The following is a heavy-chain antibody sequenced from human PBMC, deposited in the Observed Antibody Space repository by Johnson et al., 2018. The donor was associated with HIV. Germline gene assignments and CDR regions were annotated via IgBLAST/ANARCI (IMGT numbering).Heavy chain of an antibody. J-gene: IGHJ3*01. V-gene: IGHV3-74*02. CDR3: GRAQVLPDDAFGL. Sequence: VQLVESGGGLVKPGGSLRLSCGASGFTFSDHWMQWVRQAPGKGLVWVSRINKDGSDTTYGDTVMGRFTISRDDAKNTLYLQLNSLRAEDTAVYYCGRAQVLPDDAFGLWGQGIKVTGSS. CDR2: INKDGSDT. CDR1: GFTFSDHW. D-gene: IGHD2-2*01.